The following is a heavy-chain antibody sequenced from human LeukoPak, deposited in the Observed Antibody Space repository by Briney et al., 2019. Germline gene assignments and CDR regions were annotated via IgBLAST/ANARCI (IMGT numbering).Heavy chain of an antibody. CDR2: ISSSSSYI. V-gene: IGHV3-21*01. CDR1: GFTFSSYS. D-gene: IGHD3-22*01. Sequence: GGSLRLSCAASGFTFSSYSMTWVRQAPGKGLEWVSSISSSSSYIYYADSVKGRFTISRDNAKNSLYLQMNSLRAEDTAVYYCARDSGGYSSGAFDIWGQGTMVTVSS. CDR3: ARDSGGYSSGAFDI. J-gene: IGHJ3*02.